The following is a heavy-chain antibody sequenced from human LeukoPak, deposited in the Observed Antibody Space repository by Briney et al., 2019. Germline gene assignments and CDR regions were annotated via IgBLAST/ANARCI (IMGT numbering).Heavy chain of an antibody. Sequence: PSETLSLTCTVSGGSVSSGSYYWSWIRQPPGKGLEWIGYIYYSGSTNYNPSLKSRVTISVDTSKNQFSLKLSSATAADTAVYYCARVGDVTSVSWGQGTLVTVSS. CDR2: IYYSGST. CDR3: ARVGDVTSVS. J-gene: IGHJ4*02. V-gene: IGHV4-61*01. D-gene: IGHD2-21*02. CDR1: GGSVSSGSYY.